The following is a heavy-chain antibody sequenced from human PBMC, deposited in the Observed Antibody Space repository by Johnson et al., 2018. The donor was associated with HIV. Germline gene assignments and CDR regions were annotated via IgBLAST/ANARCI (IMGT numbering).Heavy chain of an antibody. Sequence: MLLVESGGGVVQPGRSLRLSCAASGFTFSSYAMHWVRQAPGKGLEYVSAISSNGGSPYYANSVKGRFTISRDNSKNTLYLQMGNLRADDMAVYYCAREETTAPAAFDIWGQGTMVTVSS. CDR3: AREETTAPAAFDI. D-gene: IGHD4-17*01. CDR1: GFTFSSYA. CDR2: ISSNGGSP. J-gene: IGHJ3*02. V-gene: IGHV3-64*01.